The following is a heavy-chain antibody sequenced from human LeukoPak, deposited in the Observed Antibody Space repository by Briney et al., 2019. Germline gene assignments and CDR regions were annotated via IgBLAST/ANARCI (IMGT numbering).Heavy chain of an antibody. CDR1: GFTFSSYA. D-gene: IGHD3-22*01. CDR3: TTESLNYYDSSGPHFDY. J-gene: IGHJ4*02. V-gene: IGHV3-30*02. Sequence: GGSLRLSCAASGFTFSSYAMHWVRQAPGKGLEWVAFIRYDESYIYYAESLKGRFTISRDNSKSTLYLQMNSLRAEDTAVYYCTTESLNYYDSSGPHFDYWGQGTLVTVSS. CDR2: IRYDESYI.